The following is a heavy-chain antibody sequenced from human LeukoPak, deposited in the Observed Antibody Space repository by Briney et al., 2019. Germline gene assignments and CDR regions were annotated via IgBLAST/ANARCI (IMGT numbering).Heavy chain of an antibody. V-gene: IGHV3-74*01. D-gene: IGHD1-1*01. CDR3: ARDLHNPWPLDAFDI. J-gene: IGHJ3*02. CDR1: GFTFSSYW. Sequence: PGGSLRLSCAASGFTFSSYWMHWVRQAPGKGLVWVSRINSDGSSTSYADSVKGRFTISRDNAKNTLYLQMNSLRAEDAAVYYCARDLHNPWPLDAFDIWGQGTMVTVSS. CDR2: INSDGSST.